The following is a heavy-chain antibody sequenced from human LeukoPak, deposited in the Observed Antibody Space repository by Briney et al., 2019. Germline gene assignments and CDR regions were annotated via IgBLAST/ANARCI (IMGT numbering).Heavy chain of an antibody. CDR2: ISGSGDNT. J-gene: IGHJ4*02. Sequence: GGSLRLSCAASGFTFSSYAMSWVRQAPGKGLEWVSGISGSGDNTYYADSVKGRFTISRDNSKNTLYVQVNSLGTEDTAAYYCAKDRCSSTSCHSTAFDYWGQGTLVTVSS. CDR3: AKDRCSSTSCHSTAFDY. V-gene: IGHV3-23*01. D-gene: IGHD2-2*01. CDR1: GFTFSSYA.